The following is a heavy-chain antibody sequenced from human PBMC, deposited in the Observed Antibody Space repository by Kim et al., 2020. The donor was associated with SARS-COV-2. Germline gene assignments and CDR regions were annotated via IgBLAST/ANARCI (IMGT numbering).Heavy chain of an antibody. CDR3: AKGAPWYGDHMGY. CDR2: ISGSDDST. D-gene: IGHD4-17*01. J-gene: IGHJ4*02. Sequence: GGSLRLSCAASGFTFSSYAMSWVRQAPGKGLEWVSTISGSDDSTYYADSVKGRFTISRDNSKNTLYLQMNSLRAEDTAVYYCAKGAPWYGDHMGYWGQGTLVTVSS. V-gene: IGHV3-23*01. CDR1: GFTFSSYA.